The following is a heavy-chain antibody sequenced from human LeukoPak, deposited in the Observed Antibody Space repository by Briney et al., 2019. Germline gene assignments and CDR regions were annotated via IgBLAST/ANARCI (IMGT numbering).Heavy chain of an antibody. CDR3: ARDMEGY. D-gene: IGHD3-3*01. Sequence: GGSLRPSCAASGFTFSSSSMNWVRLAPGEGLEWVSSISSGSSYIYYADSEKGRFTISRDDAKNSLYLEMNSLRAEDTAMYYCARDMEGYWGQGTLVTVSS. CDR1: GFTFSSSS. V-gene: IGHV3-21*01. CDR2: ISSGSSYI. J-gene: IGHJ4*02.